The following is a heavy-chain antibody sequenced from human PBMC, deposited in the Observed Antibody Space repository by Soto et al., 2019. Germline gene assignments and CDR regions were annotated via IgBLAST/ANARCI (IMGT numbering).Heavy chain of an antibody. CDR3: ARSDSGTFSFDF. V-gene: IGHV4-59*01. J-gene: IGHJ4*02. CDR2: IYYGANA. CDR1: GGSIRSYY. D-gene: IGHD1-26*01. Sequence: QVQLQESGPGLVKPSETLSLTCTVSGGSIRSYYWSWIRQPPGKGLEWIGYIYYGANANYNPSLKSRVTTSVDMSKNQFSLKVTSVTAADTAAYYCARSDSGTFSFDFWGQGTLVTVSS.